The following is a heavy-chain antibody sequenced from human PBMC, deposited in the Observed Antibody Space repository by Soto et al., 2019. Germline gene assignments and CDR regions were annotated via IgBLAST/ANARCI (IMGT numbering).Heavy chain of an antibody. V-gene: IGHV1-69*06. J-gene: IGHJ5*02. CDR1: GGTFSSYA. CDR3: AKPVTTVVDDWFDP. D-gene: IGHD4-17*01. CDR2: IIPIFGTA. Sequence: QVQLVQSGAEVKKPGSSVKVSCKASGGTFSSYAISWVRQAPGQGVEWMGGIIPIFGTANYAQKFQGRVTITADKSTSTAYMELSSLRSEDTAVYYWAKPVTTVVDDWFDPWGQGTLVTVSS.